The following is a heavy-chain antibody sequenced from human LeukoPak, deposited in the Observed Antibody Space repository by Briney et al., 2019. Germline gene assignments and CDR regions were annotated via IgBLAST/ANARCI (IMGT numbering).Heavy chain of an antibody. D-gene: IGHD6-13*01. Sequence: SETLSLTCAVYGGSFSGYYWSWIRQPPGKGLEWIGEINQSGSTNYNPSLKSRVTISVDTSKNQFSLILSSVTAADTAVYYCARHGAIIGAAGTMSWFDPWGQGTLVTVSS. J-gene: IGHJ5*02. CDR1: GGSFSGYY. V-gene: IGHV4-34*01. CDR3: ARHGAIIGAAGTMSWFDP. CDR2: INQSGST.